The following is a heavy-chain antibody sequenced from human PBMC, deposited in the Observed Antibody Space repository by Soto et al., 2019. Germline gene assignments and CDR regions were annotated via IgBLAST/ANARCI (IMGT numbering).Heavy chain of an antibody. CDR2: ISGSGGST. CDR3: ALHVKPGIAVAGTGNWFDP. Sequence: GGSLRLSCAASGFTFSSYAMSWVRQAPGKGLEWVSAISGSGGSTYYADSVKGRFTISRDNSKNTLYLQMNSLRAEDTAVYYCALHVKPGIAVAGTGNWFDPWGQGTLVTVSS. CDR1: GFTFSSYA. D-gene: IGHD6-19*01. J-gene: IGHJ5*02. V-gene: IGHV3-23*01.